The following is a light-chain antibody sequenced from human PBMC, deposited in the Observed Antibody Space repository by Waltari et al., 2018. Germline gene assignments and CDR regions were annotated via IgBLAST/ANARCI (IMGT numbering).Light chain of an antibody. CDR2: EVS. Sequence: QSALTQPPSASGSPGQSVTISCTGTSSDVGGFDYVSWYQQHPGQVPRLMIYEVSKRPSGVPERFSGSKSGNTASLTVSGLQVEDEADYYCSSFAGSSQMLFGGGTKLTVL. J-gene: IGLJ2*01. CDR1: SSDVGGFDY. CDR3: SSFAGSSQML. V-gene: IGLV2-8*01.